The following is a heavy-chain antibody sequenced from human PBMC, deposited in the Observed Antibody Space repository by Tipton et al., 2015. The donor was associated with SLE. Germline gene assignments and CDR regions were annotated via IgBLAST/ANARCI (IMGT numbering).Heavy chain of an antibody. CDR3: ARDLAYRSSTSCFGYLDY. Sequence: TLSLTCAVYGGSFSGYYWSWIRQPPGKGLEWIGEINHSGSTNYNPSLKSRVTISVDTSKNQFSLKLSSVTAADTAVYYCARDLAYRSSTSCFGYLDYWGQGPLVTVSS. J-gene: IGHJ4*02. CDR2: INHSGST. CDR1: GGSFSGYY. V-gene: IGHV4-34*01. D-gene: IGHD2-2*01.